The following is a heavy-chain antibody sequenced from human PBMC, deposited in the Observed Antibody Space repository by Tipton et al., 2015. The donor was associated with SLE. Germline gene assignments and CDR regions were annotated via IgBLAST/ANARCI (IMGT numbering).Heavy chain of an antibody. CDR1: GASITSSDW. V-gene: IGHV4-4*02. Sequence: TLSLTCAVSGASITSSDWWSWVRQPPGKGLEYIGEIHHSGSTYYNPSLKSRVTISVDTSKNQFPLKLSSVTAADTAVYYCARVQAYEGFDPWGQGTLVTVSS. CDR3: ARVQAYEGFDP. CDR2: IHHSGST. D-gene: IGHD3-16*01. J-gene: IGHJ5*02.